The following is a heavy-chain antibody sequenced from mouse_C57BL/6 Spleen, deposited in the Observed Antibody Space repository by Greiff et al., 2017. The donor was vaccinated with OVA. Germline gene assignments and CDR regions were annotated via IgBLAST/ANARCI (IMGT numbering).Heavy chain of an antibody. Sequence: VQLQQSGAELVKPGASVKLSCKASGYTFTSYWMHWVKQRPGQGLEWIGMIHPNSGSTNYNEKFKSKATLTVDKSSSTAYMQLSSLTSEDSAVYYCARFYDYDEGPYWGQGTTLTVSS. CDR1: GYTFTSYW. J-gene: IGHJ2*01. V-gene: IGHV1-64*01. CDR2: IHPNSGST. CDR3: ARFYDYDEGPY. D-gene: IGHD2-4*01.